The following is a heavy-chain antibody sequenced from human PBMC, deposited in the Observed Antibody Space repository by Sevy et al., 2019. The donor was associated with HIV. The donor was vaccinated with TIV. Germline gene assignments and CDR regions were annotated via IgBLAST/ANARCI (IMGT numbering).Heavy chain of an antibody. CDR3: ARQGEEGYSYGYYYYYYYMDV. CDR2: IYHSGST. V-gene: IGHV4-38-2*01. J-gene: IGHJ6*03. D-gene: IGHD5-18*01. Sequence: SETLSLTCAVSGYSISSGYYWGWIRQPPGKGLEWIGSIYHSGSTYYNPSLKSRVTISVDTSKNQFSLKLSSVTAADTAVYYCARQGEEGYSYGYYYYYYYMDVWGKWTTVTVSS. CDR1: GYSISSGYY.